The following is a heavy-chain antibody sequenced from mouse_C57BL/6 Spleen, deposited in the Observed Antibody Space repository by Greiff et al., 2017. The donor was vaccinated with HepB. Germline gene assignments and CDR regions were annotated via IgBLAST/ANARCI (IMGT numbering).Heavy chain of an antibody. CDR1: GCTFTSYW. Sequence: QVQLKQPGAELVKPGASVKLSCKASGCTFTSYWMHWVKQRPGQGLEWIGMIHPNSGSTNYNEKFKSKATRTVGKSSSTAYMQLSSLTSEDSAVYYCAEVAPNWCFDVWGTGTTVTVSS. V-gene: IGHV1-64*01. D-gene: IGHD1-1*01. CDR3: AEVAPNWCFDV. J-gene: IGHJ1*03. CDR2: IHPNSGST.